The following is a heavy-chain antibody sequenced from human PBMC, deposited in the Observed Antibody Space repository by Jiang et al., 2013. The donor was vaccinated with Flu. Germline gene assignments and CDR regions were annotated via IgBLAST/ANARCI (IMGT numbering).Heavy chain of an antibody. CDR2: TYYRSKWYN. J-gene: IGHJ4*02. D-gene: IGHD5-12*01. Sequence: QTLSLTCAISGDSVSSNSAAWNWIRQSPSRGLEWLGRTYYRSKWYNDYAISVKSRITINPDTSKNQFSLQLNSVTPEDTAVYYCAREVAVATINESFDCWGQGTLVTVSS. CDR1: GDSVSSNSAA. CDR3: AREVAVATINESFDC. V-gene: IGHV6-1*01.